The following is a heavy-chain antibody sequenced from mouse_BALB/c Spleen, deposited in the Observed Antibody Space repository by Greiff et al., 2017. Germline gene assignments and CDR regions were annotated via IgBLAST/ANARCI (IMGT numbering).Heavy chain of an antibody. Sequence: VKLMESAAELARPGASVKMSCKASGYTFTSYTMHWVKQRPGQGLEWIGYINPSSGYTEYNQKFKDKTTLTADKSSSTAYMQLSSLTSEDSAVYYCARGWSWFAYWGQGTLVTVSA. CDR3: ARGWSWFAY. V-gene: IGHV1-4*02. J-gene: IGHJ3*01. CDR2: INPSSGYT. D-gene: IGHD1-1*02. CDR1: GYTFTSYT.